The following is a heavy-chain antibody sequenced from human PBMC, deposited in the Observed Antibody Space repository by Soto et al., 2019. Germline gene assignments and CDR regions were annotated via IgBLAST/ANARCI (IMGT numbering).Heavy chain of an antibody. D-gene: IGHD5-18*01. J-gene: IGHJ6*02. Sequence: GVLRRSCAASGLSFSSYGMHWVRQAPGKGLEWVAVISYDGSNKYYADSVKGRFTISRDNSKNTLYLQMNSLRAEDTAVYYCAKDRVHLWSYGMDVWGQGTTVTVSS. V-gene: IGHV3-30*18. CDR3: AKDRVHLWSYGMDV. CDR2: ISYDGSNK. CDR1: GLSFSSYG.